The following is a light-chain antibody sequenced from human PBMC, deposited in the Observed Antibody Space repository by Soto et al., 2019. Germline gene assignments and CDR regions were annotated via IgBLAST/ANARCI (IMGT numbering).Light chain of an antibody. V-gene: IGKV3-11*01. CDR1: QSVSIY. CDR2: DAS. Sequence: EIVLTQSPVTLSLSPGEIATLSCSASQSVSIYLAWYQQKPGQAPGLLIYDASNRATGVPARFSGSGSGTDFTLTISSLEPEDFAVYYCQHRKDWQVTFGQGTRLEIK. CDR3: QHRKDWQVT. J-gene: IGKJ5*01.